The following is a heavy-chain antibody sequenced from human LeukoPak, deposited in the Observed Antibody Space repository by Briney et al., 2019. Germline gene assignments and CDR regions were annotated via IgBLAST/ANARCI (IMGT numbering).Heavy chain of an antibody. J-gene: IGHJ6*02. CDR1: GFSLSGYG. V-gene: IGHV3-33*01. CDR2: IWSAGTND. D-gene: IGHD3-10*02. Sequence: GGCLRLSCEASGFSLSGYGMHWVRQAPGKGLEWVALIWSAGTNDFYADAVKGRFTISRDNSKNKVHLHMSSLRGDDTALYYCAREVVRGYGMDVWGQGTTVTV. CDR3: AREVVRGYGMDV.